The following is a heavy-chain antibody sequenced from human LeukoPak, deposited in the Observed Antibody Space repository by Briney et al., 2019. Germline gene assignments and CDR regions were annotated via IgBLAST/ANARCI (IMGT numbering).Heavy chain of an antibody. Sequence: GASVKVSCKASGYTFTSYYMHWVQQAPGQGLEWMGIINPSGGSTSYAQKFQGRVTMARDTSTRTVYMELSSLRSEDTAVYYCARDQGDGSSGYYFDYWGQGTLVTVSS. CDR3: ARDQGDGSSGYYFDY. CDR2: INPSGGST. CDR1: GYTFTSYY. J-gene: IGHJ4*02. V-gene: IGHV1-46*03. D-gene: IGHD6-6*01.